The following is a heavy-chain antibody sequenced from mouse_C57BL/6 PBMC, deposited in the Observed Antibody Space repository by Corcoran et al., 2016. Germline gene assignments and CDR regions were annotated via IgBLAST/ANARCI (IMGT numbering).Heavy chain of an antibody. CDR1: CYTFTDYY. V-gene: IGHV1-76*01. CDR2: IYPGSGNT. CDR3: AYSNLFAY. Sequence: QVQLKKSGAELVRPGASLKLSCKASCYTFTDYYINWVKQRPGQGLEWIARIYPGSGNTYYNEKFKGKATLTAEKSSSTAYMQLSSLTSEDSAVYFCAYSNLFAYWGQGTLVTVSA. J-gene: IGHJ3*01. D-gene: IGHD2-5*01.